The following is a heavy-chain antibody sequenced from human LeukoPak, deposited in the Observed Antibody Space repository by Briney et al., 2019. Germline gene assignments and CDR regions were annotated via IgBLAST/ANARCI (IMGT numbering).Heavy chain of an antibody. CDR1: GFTFSSYG. Sequence: GRSLRLSCAASGFTFSSYGMHWVRQAPGKGLEWVAVISYDGSNKYYADSVKGRFTISRDNSKNTLYLQMNSLRAEDTAVYYCAKDQYYYGSGSYSPTFDYWGQGTLVTVSS. CDR3: AKDQYYYGSGSYSPTFDY. V-gene: IGHV3-30*18. J-gene: IGHJ4*02. CDR2: ISYDGSNK. D-gene: IGHD3-10*01.